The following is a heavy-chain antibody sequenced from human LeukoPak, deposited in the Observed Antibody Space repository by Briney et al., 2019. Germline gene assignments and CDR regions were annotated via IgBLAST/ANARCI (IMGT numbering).Heavy chain of an antibody. CDR2: IYYSGST. Sequence: SETLSPTCTVSGGSISSYYWSWIRQPPGKGLEWIGYIYYSGSTNYNPSLKSRVTISVDTSKNQFSLRLSSVTAADTAVYYCARGNPRQYSSSWLAENYFDYWGQGTLVTVSS. CDR3: ARGNPRQYSSSWLAENYFDY. CDR1: GGSISSYY. V-gene: IGHV4-59*01. J-gene: IGHJ4*02. D-gene: IGHD6-13*01.